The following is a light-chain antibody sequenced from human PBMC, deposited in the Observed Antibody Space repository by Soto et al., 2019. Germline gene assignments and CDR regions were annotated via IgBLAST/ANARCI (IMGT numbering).Light chain of an antibody. CDR2: GAS. V-gene: IGKV3-20*01. CDR3: QQYGSSPPIT. Sequence: EIVLTQSPGPLSLSPGERATLSCRASQSVSSSYLAWYQQKPDQAPRLLIYGASSRATSIPDRFSGSGAGTDFTLTISRLEPEDFAVYYCQQYGSSPPITFGQGTRLEIK. J-gene: IGKJ5*01. CDR1: QSVSSSY.